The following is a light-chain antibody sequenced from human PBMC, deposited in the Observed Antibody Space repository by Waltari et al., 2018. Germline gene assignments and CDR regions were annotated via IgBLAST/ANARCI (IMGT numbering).Light chain of an antibody. CDR2: SAT. V-gene: IGKV1-17*01. CDR3: LQHNRYPFT. CDR1: QDISSF. Sequence: DIQMTQSPSSLSASVGDTVTITCRASQDISSFLNWFKQKPGKAPELLIYSATTLESGVPSRFSGFGSGTEFTLTISSLQPDDFAVHYCLQHNRYPFTFGPGTKLDI. J-gene: IGKJ3*01.